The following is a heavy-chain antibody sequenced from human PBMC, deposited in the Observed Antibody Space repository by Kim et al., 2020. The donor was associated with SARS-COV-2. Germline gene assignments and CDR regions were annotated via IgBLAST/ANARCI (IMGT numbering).Heavy chain of an antibody. Sequence: ASVKVSCKASGYTFPNYAIHWVRQAPGQRLEWMGWINAGNDNTKYSQKFQGRVTITRDTSASTAYMELSSLRSEDTAVYYCALVIYGDPTRYYYGMDVWGQGTTVTVSS. D-gene: IGHD4-17*01. CDR2: INAGNDNT. CDR3: ALVIYGDPTRYYYGMDV. J-gene: IGHJ6*02. V-gene: IGHV1-3*01. CDR1: GYTFPNYA.